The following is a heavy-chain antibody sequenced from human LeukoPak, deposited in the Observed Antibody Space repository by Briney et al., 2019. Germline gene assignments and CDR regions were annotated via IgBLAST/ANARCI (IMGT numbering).Heavy chain of an antibody. CDR3: ARDIGVDAFDI. CDR1: GGSISSYY. J-gene: IGHJ3*02. D-gene: IGHD3-16*02. CDR2: IYYSGST. Sequence: PSENLSLTCTVSGGSISSYYWSWIRQPPGKGLEWIGYIYYSGSTNYNPSLKSRVTISVDTSKNQFSLKLSSVTAADTAVYYCARDIGVDAFDIWGQGTMVTVSS. V-gene: IGHV4-59*12.